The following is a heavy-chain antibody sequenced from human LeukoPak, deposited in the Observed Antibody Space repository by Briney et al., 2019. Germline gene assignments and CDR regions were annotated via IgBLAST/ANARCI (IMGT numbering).Heavy chain of an antibody. CDR1: GDSVSRDY. J-gene: IGHJ3*01. CDR2: LYHSGAT. Sequence: KPSETLSLTCTVSGDSVSRDYWSWVRQPPGKGLEWIGWLYHSGATSYNPSLKSRLTMSVDTSKNQFSLHLNSVTAADTAVYYCARCGSSSNWKSFDFWGQGTMVTVSA. D-gene: IGHD6-13*01. CDR3: ARCGSSSNWKSFDF. V-gene: IGHV4-59*02.